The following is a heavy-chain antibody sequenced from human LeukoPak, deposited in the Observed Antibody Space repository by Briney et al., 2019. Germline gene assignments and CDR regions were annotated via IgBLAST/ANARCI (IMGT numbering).Heavy chain of an antibody. CDR2: INSDGSTT. V-gene: IGHV3-74*01. J-gene: IGHJ4*02. CDR3: GGGGYLLDY. CDR1: VFSLGTDW. D-gene: IGHD1-26*01. Sequence: GGSLRLSCAASVFSLGTDWMNWVRQAPGKGLVCVSRINSDGSTTTYADSVKGRFTISRDNAKNTLYLQMNSLRAEDTAVYYCGGGGYLLDYWGQGTLVTVSS.